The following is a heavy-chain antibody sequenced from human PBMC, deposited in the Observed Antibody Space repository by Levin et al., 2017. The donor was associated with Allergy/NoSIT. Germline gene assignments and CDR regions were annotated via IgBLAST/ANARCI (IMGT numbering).Heavy chain of an antibody. CDR2: IYWDDDK. V-gene: IGHV2-5*02. CDR3: AHRPSPGPSGWGKDYYYYMDV. D-gene: IGHD6-19*01. J-gene: IGHJ6*03. Sequence: SGPTLVKPTQTLTLTCTFSGFSLSTSGVGVGWIRQPPGKALEWLALIYWDDDKRYSPSLKSRLTITKDTSKNQVVLTMTNMDPVDTATYYCAHRPSPGPSGWGKDYYYYMDVWGKGTTVTVSS. CDR1: GFSLSTSGVG.